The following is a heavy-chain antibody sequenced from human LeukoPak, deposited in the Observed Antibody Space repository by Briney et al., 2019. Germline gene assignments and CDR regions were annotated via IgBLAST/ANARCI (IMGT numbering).Heavy chain of an antibody. CDR1: GGTFSSYA. CDR3: ARMPDGYNGVVDY. Sequence: SVKVSCKASGGTFSSYAISWVRQAPGQGLEWMGRIIPIFGTANYAQKFQGRVTITTDESTSTAYMELSSLGSEDTAVYYCARMPDGYNGVVDYWGQGTLVTVSS. CDR2: IIPIFGTA. D-gene: IGHD5-24*01. V-gene: IGHV1-69*05. J-gene: IGHJ4*02.